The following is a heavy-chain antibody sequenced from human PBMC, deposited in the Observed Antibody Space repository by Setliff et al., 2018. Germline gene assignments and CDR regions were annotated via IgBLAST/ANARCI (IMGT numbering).Heavy chain of an antibody. CDR3: ARAGGGSSFTAYNYFYYMDI. CDR2: IYTSGST. D-gene: IGHD6-13*01. CDR1: GGSISSYY. J-gene: IGHJ6*03. Sequence: SETLSLTCTVSGGSISSYYWSWIRQPAGKGLEWIGRIYTSGSTNYNPSLKSRVTMSVDTSKNQFSLKLSSLTAADTAVYYCARAGGGSSFTAYNYFYYMDIWGKETTVTVS. V-gene: IGHV4-4*07.